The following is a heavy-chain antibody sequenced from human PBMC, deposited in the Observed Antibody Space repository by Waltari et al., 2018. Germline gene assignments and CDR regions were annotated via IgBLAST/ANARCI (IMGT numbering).Heavy chain of an antibody. J-gene: IGHJ4*02. CDR2: VDPEDGET. CDR3: VWSQGGYYHDY. Sequence: EVQLVQSGAEVKKPGATVKISCKASGYTFTDYYLPWVQQAPGKGLEWMGRVDPEDGETIYAEKFQGRVTITADTSTDTAYMELSSLRSEDTVVYYCVWSQGGYYHDYWGQGTLVTVSS. V-gene: IGHV1-69-2*01. CDR1: GYTFTDYY. D-gene: IGHD3-3*01.